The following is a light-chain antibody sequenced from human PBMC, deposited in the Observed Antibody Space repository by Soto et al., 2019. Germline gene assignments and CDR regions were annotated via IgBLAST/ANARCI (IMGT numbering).Light chain of an antibody. J-gene: IGKJ1*01. Sequence: DIQMTQSPSTLSASIGDRVTITCRASQSIATYLAWYQQKPGKAPKLLIYKASSLGGGVPSRFSGSGSGTDFTLTISSLQPDDSATYYCHHYNTYTWTFGLGTKVDSK. CDR1: QSIATY. CDR3: HHYNTYTWT. CDR2: KAS. V-gene: IGKV1-5*03.